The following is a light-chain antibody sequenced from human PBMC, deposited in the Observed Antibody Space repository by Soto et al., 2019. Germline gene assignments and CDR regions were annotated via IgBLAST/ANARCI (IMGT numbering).Light chain of an antibody. J-gene: IGKJ1*01. Sequence: EIVLTQSPGTLSLSPGERVSLSCRASQTVSSNFLAWYQQKPGQAPRLLIYGASRRATGLPDRFSGSGSGTDFTLTITRLEPEDFAVYYCQQYATSPWTFGHGTKVDIK. V-gene: IGKV3-20*01. CDR3: QQYATSPWT. CDR1: QTVSSNF. CDR2: GAS.